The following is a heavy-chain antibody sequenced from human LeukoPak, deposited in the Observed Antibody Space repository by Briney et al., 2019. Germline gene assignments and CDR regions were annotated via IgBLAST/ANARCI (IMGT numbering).Heavy chain of an antibody. CDR3: ARALWFGESLGYFDY. V-gene: IGHV4-61*02. CDR2: IYTSGST. J-gene: IGHJ4*02. D-gene: IGHD3-10*01. CDR1: GGSISSGSYY. Sequence: SETLSLTCTVSGGSISSGSYYWSWIRQPAGKGLEWIWRIYTSGSTNYNPSLKSRVTISVDTSKNQFSLKLSSVTAADTAVYYCARALWFGESLGYFDYWGQGTLVTVSS.